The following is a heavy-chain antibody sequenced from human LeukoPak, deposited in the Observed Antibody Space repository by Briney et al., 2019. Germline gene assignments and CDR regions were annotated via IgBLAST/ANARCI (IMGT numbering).Heavy chain of an antibody. CDR1: GFTFSSYG. J-gene: IGHJ6*03. CDR3: ARSSGWYHRGPDYYYYYMDV. V-gene: IGHV3-48*03. D-gene: IGHD6-19*01. CDR2: ISSSGSTI. Sequence: GGSLRLSCAASGFTFSSYGMNWVRQAPGKGLEWVSYISSSGSTIYYADSVKGRFTISRDNAKNSLYLQMNSLRAEDTAVYYCARSSGWYHRGPDYYYYYMDVWGKGTTVTVS.